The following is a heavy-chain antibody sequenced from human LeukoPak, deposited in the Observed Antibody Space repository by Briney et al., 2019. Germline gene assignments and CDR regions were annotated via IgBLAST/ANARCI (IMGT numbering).Heavy chain of an antibody. CDR2: ISSSSSYI. CDR3: ARGSSVVGATGGGY. Sequence: GGSLRLSYAASGFTFSSYWMSWVRRAPGKGLEWGSSISSSSSYIYYADSVKGRFTISRDNAKNSLYPQMNSLRAEDTAVYYCARGSSVVGATGGGYWGQGTLVTVSS. CDR1: GFTFSSYW. D-gene: IGHD1-26*01. J-gene: IGHJ4*02. V-gene: IGHV3-21*01.